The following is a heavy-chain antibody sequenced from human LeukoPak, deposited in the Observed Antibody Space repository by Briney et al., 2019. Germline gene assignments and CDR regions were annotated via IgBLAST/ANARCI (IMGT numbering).Heavy chain of an antibody. Sequence: GGSLRLSCAASGFTFNNHDMHWVRQAPGKGLEWVAGISYDGRSKYYADSVKGRFTISRDNSKNALNLQMNSLRTEDTAVYYCAKPRDIDSWAFDVWGQGTMVTVS. D-gene: IGHD2-15*01. V-gene: IGHV3-30*18. CDR1: GFTFNNHD. CDR2: ISYDGRSK. J-gene: IGHJ3*01. CDR3: AKPRDIDSWAFDV.